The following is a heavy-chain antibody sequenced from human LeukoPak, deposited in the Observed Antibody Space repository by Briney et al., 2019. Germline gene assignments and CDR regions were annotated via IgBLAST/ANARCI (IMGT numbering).Heavy chain of an antibody. CDR1: GYTFTGYY. J-gene: IGHJ6*02. Sequence: ASVKVSCKASGYTFTGYYMHWVRQAPGQGLEWMGWINPNSGGTNYAQKFQGRVTMTRDTSISTAYMELSRLRSDDTAVYYCARGGGGQLWLVNYYYGMDVWGQGTTVTVSS. V-gene: IGHV1-2*02. D-gene: IGHD5-18*01. CDR2: INPNSGGT. CDR3: ARGGGGQLWLVNYYYGMDV.